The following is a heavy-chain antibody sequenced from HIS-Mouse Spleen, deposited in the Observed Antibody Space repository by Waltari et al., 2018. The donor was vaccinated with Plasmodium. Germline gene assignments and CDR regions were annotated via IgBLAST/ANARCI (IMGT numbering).Heavy chain of an antibody. J-gene: IGHJ4*02. CDR1: GFTFNSNA. D-gene: IGHD2-15*01. Sequence: QVQLVESGGGVVQPGRFLRLSGAASGFTFNSNAMHWVRQATGKGLEWVAVISYDGSNKYYADSVKGRFTISRDNSKNSLYLQMNSLRAEDTAVYYCARDRRLAFDYWGQGTLVTVSS. CDR2: ISYDGSNK. CDR3: ARDRRLAFDY. V-gene: IGHV3-30-3*01.